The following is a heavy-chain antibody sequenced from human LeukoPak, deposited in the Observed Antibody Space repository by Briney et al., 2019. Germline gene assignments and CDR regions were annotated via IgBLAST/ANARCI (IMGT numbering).Heavy chain of an antibody. CDR1: GFTFSAFA. CDR2: IRGGGTGA. CDR3: ARDPNGDYVGAFDM. D-gene: IGHD4-17*01. Sequence: GGSLRLSCTASGFTFSAFAMMWVRQAPGRGPEWIAAIRGGGTGAFYAGSVMGRFTISKDNSKDTLFLQMNNLRAEDTAVYYCARDPNGDYVGAFDMWGPGTMVTVSS. J-gene: IGHJ3*02. V-gene: IGHV3-23*01.